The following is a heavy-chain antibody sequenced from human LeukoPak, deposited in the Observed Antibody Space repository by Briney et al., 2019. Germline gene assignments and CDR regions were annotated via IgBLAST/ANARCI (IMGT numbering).Heavy chain of an antibody. CDR3: ARVATTVVTSFDY. CDR2: IIPILGIA. D-gene: IGHD4-23*01. Sequence: SVKVSCTASGGTFSSYPISWVRQAPGQGLEWMGRIIPILGIANYAQKFQGRVTITADKSTSTAYMELSSLRSEDTAVYYCARVATTVVTSFDYWGQGTLVTVSS. V-gene: IGHV1-69*04. CDR1: GGTFSSYP. J-gene: IGHJ4*02.